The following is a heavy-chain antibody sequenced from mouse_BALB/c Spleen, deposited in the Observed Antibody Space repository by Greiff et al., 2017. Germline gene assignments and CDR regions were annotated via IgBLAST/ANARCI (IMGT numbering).Heavy chain of an antibody. V-gene: IGHV5-6-3*01. CDR3: AREGEVRLDYAMDY. CDR1: GFTFSSYG. Sequence: DVQLVESGGGLVQPGGSLKLSCAASGFTFSSYGMSWVRQTPDKRLELVATINSNGGSTYYPDSVKGRFTISRDNAKNTLYLQMSSLKSEDTAMYYCAREGEVRLDYAMDYWGQGTSVTVSS. D-gene: IGHD2-14*01. CDR2: INSNGGST. J-gene: IGHJ4*01.